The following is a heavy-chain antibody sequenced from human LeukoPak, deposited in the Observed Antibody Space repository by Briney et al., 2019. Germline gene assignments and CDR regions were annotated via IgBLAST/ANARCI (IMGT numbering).Heavy chain of an antibody. D-gene: IGHD1-26*01. CDR3: ARHNPVGATQEGVYDAFDI. CDR2: IYYSGST. J-gene: IGHJ3*02. Sequence: PSETLSLTCTVSGGSISSGDYYWSWIRQPPGKGLEWIGSIYYSGSTYYNPSLKSRVTISVDTSKNQFSLKLSSVTAADTAVYYCARHNPVGATQEGVYDAFDIWGQGTMVTVSS. CDR1: GGSISSGDYY. V-gene: IGHV4-39*01.